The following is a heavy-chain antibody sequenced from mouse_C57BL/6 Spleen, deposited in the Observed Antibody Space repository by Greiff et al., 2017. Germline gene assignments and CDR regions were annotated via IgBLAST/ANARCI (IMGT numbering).Heavy chain of an antibody. CDR2: IDPSDSYT. CDR1: GYTFTSYW. J-gene: IGHJ2*01. CDR3: ARAGLLRSDY. Sequence: VQLQQPGAELVKPGASVKLSCKASGYTFTSYWMQWVKQRPGQGLEWIGEIDPSDSYTNYNQKFKGKATLTVDKSSSTAYMQLSSLTSEDSAVYYCARAGLLRSDYWGQGTTLTVSS. V-gene: IGHV1-50*01. D-gene: IGHD1-1*01.